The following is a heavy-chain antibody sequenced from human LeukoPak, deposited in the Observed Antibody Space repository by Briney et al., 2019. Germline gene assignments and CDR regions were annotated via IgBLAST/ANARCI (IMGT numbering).Heavy chain of an antibody. CDR1: AYTFTVYY. CDR3: ARSGQQLDFYYYGMDV. CDR2: INPNSGGT. D-gene: IGHD6-13*01. Sequence: ASVTVSFTTSAYTFTVYYIHRVRQAPGQGLELMGWINPNSGGTNYEQKSQGRVTMTRDTSITTAYMELSGLSSDDSAVYYCARSGQQLDFYYYGMDVWGQGTTVTVSS. J-gene: IGHJ6*02. V-gene: IGHV1-2*02.